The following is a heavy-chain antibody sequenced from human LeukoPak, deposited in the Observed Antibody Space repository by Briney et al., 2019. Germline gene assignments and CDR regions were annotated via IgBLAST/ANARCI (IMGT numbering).Heavy chain of an antibody. CDR3: ARQGGLRFLEWLSLYMDV. V-gene: IGHV4-39*01. CDR1: GGSISSSSYY. D-gene: IGHD3-3*01. Sequence: SETLSLTCTVSGGSISSSSYYWGWIRQPPGKGLDWIGSIYYSGSTYYNPSLKSRVTISVDTPKNQFSLKLSSVTAADTAVYYCARQGGLRFLEWLSLYMDVWGKGTTVSVSS. J-gene: IGHJ6*03. CDR2: IYYSGST.